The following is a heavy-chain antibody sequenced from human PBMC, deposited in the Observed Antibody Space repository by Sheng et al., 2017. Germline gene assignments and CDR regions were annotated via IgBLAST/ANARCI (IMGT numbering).Heavy chain of an antibody. D-gene: IGHD3-22*01. CDR2: INPNSGGT. Sequence: QVQLVQSGAEMKKPGASVKVSCKASGYTFTGYYMHWVRQAPGQGLEWMGRINPNSGGTNYAQKFQGRVTMTRDTSISTAYMELSRLRSDDTAVYYCAIAYYYDSSGYRNAFDIWGQGTMVTVSS. J-gene: IGHJ3*02. CDR1: GYTFTGYY. CDR3: AIAYYYDSSGYRNAFDI. V-gene: IGHV1-2*06.